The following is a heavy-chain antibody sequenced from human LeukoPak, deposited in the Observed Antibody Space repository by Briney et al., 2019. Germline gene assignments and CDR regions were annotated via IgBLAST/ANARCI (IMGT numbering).Heavy chain of an antibody. Sequence: PGGSLRLSCAASGFTFSSYWMHWVRQAPGKGLVWVSRINSDGSSTSYADSVKGRFTISRDNAKNSLYLQMNSLRAEDTAVYYCATPPLITMVRGAADYWGQGTLVTVSS. CDR2: INSDGSST. J-gene: IGHJ4*02. D-gene: IGHD3-10*01. CDR3: ATPPLITMVRGAADY. CDR1: GFTFSSYW. V-gene: IGHV3-74*01.